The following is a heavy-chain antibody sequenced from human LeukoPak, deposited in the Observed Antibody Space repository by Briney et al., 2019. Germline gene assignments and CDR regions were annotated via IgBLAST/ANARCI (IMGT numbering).Heavy chain of an antibody. CDR3: ARQSSSWYDNWFDP. CDR2: IYYSGST. Sequence: SETLSLTCTVSGGSISSSYYYWGWIRQPPGKGLEWIGSIYYSGSTYYNPSLKSRVTISVDTSKNQFSLKLSSVTAADTAVYYCARQSSSWYDNWFDPWGQGTLVTVSS. V-gene: IGHV4-39*01. CDR1: GGSISSSYYY. J-gene: IGHJ5*02. D-gene: IGHD6-13*01.